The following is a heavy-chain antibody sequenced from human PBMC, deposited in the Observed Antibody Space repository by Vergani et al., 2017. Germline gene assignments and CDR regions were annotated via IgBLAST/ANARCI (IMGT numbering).Heavy chain of an antibody. J-gene: IGHJ5*02. CDR3: AREGRTMVQGVIITLGWFDP. CDR1: GYTFTSYG. V-gene: IGHV1-18*01. Sequence: QVQLVQSGAEVKKPGASVKVSCKASGYTFTSYGISWVRQAPGQGLEWMGWISAYNGNTNYAQKLQGRVTMTTDTSTSTAYMELRSLRSDDTAVYYCAREGRTMVQGVIITLGWFDPWGQGTLVTVSS. D-gene: IGHD3-10*01. CDR2: ISAYNGNT.